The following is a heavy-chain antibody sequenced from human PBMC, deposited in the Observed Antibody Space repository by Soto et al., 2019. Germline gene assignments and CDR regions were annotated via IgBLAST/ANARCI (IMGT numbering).Heavy chain of an antibody. Sequence: EVQLLESGGGLVQPGGSLRLSCAASGFTFSSYAMSWVRQAPGKGLEWVSAISGSGGSTYYADSVKGRFTIYRDNSKNTLYLQMNSPRAEDTAVYYCAKLMGYCSGGSCYRGNYFDSWGPGTLVTVSS. CDR2: ISGSGGST. J-gene: IGHJ4*02. D-gene: IGHD2-15*01. CDR3: AKLMGYCSGGSCYRGNYFDS. V-gene: IGHV3-23*01. CDR1: GFTFSSYA.